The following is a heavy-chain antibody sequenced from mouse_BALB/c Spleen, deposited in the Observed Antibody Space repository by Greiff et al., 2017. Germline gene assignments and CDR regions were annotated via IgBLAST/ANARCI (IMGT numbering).Heavy chain of an antibody. J-gene: IGHJ2*01. D-gene: IGHD1-1*01. V-gene: IGHV1S135*01. CDR2: IDPYNGGT. CDR3: ASYGSRGYFDY. CDR1: GYAFTSYN. Sequence: EVQVVESGPELVKPGASVKVSCKASGYAFTSYNMYWVKQSHGKSLEWIGYIDPYNGGTSYNQKFKGKATLTVDKSSSTAYMHLNSLTSEDSAVYYCASYGSRGYFDYWGQGTTLTVSS.